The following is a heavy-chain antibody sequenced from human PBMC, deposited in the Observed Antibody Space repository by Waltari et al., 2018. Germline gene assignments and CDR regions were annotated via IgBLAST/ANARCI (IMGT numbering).Heavy chain of an antibody. CDR1: GGSISSSSFF. V-gene: IGHV4-39*01. CDR3: ARHMPYYDSIYYFDY. J-gene: IGHJ4*02. D-gene: IGHD3-3*01. CDR2: LYYTGNT. Sequence: QLQLQESGPGLVKPSETLSLTCSVSGGSISSSSFFWGWIRQPPGKTLEWIVSLYYTGNTYYNPSLKSRVTISADTSKNQFSRKLSSVTAADTAVYYCARHMPYYDSIYYFDYWGQGTLVTVSS.